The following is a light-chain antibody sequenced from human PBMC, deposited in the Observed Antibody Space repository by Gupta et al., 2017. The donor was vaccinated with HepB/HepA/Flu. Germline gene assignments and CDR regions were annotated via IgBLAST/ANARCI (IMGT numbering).Light chain of an antibody. Sequence: VTISCSVSSSNDGRNNVNWYQQLPGTAPKLLLYYNDERPSGVPDRISGSKSGTSASLAISGLQSEDEADYYCAAWDTSLNVVVFGEGTKLTVL. CDR3: AAWDTSLNVVV. V-gene: IGLV1-44*01. CDR1: SSNDGRNN. J-gene: IGLJ2*01. CDR2: YND.